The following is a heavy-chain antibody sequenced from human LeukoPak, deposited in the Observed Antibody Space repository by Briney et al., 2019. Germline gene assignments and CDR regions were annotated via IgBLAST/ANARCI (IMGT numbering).Heavy chain of an antibody. CDR2: INPNIGGT. CDR3: ARLSGRIDSTKDY. CDR1: RYTFTGYY. V-gene: IGHV1-2*02. Sequence: ASVKVSCKASRYTFTGYYMHWVRQAPGQGVEWVGWINPNIGGTNYAQTLQGRDTMTRDTSIRTAYMELCTLRSHDTRVYYCARLSGRIDSTKDYWGQGKLVTVSS. J-gene: IGHJ4*02. D-gene: IGHD2-2*01.